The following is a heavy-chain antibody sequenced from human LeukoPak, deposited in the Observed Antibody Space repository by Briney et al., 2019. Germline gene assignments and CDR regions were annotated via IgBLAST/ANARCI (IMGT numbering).Heavy chain of an antibody. D-gene: IGHD2-15*01. V-gene: IGHV4-34*01. CDR3: ARGSSFDGYCSAGACDAGYYDA. J-gene: IGHJ5*02. CDR2: INHRGSS. CDR1: GESFSAYF. Sequence: PSETLSLTCAVYGESFSAYFWNWIRQAPGMPLEYIGEINHRGSSHYNPSLKTRVTLSVDTSKNQFSLRLTSVTAADTAVYFCARGSSFDGYCSAGACDAGYYDAWGQGTPVTVSS.